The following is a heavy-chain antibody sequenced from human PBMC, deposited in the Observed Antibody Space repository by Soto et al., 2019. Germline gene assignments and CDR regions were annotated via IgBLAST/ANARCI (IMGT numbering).Heavy chain of an antibody. D-gene: IGHD6-13*01. CDR3: AKGEGPAYSASWTRSWFDP. Sequence: QVQLVESGGGVVQPGRSLRLSCAASGFTFTDHDIHWVRRAPGKGLEWVAVISRDGYKSYYGDSVKGRFAISRDNSRNTLYLQMNSLRAEDTAVYHCAKGEGPAYSASWTRSWFDPWGQGVLVTVSS. CDR1: GFTFTDHD. V-gene: IGHV3-30*18. J-gene: IGHJ5*02. CDR2: ISRDGYKS.